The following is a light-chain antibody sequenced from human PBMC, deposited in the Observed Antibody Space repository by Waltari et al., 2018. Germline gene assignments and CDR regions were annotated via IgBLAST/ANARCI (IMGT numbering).Light chain of an antibody. CDR1: QSLSNW. V-gene: IGKV1-5*03. Sequence: DIQLTQSPFTLSASVGDRVTITCRASQSLSNWLAWYQPKPGKAPKVLIYKASTLESGVPSRFSGSGSGTEFTLTISSLQPDDFATYYCQQYRNLWTFGQGTKVEIK. CDR3: QQYRNLWT. CDR2: KAS. J-gene: IGKJ1*01.